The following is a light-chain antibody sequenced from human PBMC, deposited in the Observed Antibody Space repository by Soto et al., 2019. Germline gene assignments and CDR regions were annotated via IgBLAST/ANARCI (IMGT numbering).Light chain of an antibody. Sequence: QSALTQPASVSGSPGQSITISCTGTSSDVGTYNLVSWYQQHPGKAPKLMIYESSKRPSGVSDRFSGSKSGNTASLTISGLQTEDEADYYCSSYAGSSTSDVVFGGGTKLTVL. CDR3: SSYAGSSTSDVV. V-gene: IGLV2-23*01. J-gene: IGLJ2*01. CDR2: ESS. CDR1: SSDVGTYNL.